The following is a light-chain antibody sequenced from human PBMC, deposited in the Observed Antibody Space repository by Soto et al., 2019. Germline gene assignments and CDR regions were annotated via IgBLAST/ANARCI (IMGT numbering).Light chain of an antibody. CDR1: QTISSW. CDR3: QHYNSYSEA. J-gene: IGKJ1*01. CDR2: KAS. V-gene: IGKV1-5*03. Sequence: IQMTLSPATLSGSVGIRVTITCRASQTISSWLAWYKQKPGKAPKLLIYKASTLKSGVPSRFSGSGSGTEFTLTISSLQPDDFATYYCQHYNSYSEAFGQGTQVDI.